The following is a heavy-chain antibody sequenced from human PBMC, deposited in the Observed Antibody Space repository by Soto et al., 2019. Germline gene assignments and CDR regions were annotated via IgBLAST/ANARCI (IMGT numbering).Heavy chain of an antibody. D-gene: IGHD2-15*01. CDR1: GFTFSSYG. CDR2: ISSSSSNI. V-gene: IGHV3-48*01. CDR3: ARGTRYCSGGSCSSYYMDV. Sequence: GGSLRLSCAASGFTFSSYGMHWVRQAPGKGLEWVSYISSSSSNIYYADSVKGRFTISRDNAKNSLYLQMNSLRAEDTAVYYCARGTRYCSGGSCSSYYMDVWGKGTTVTVSS. J-gene: IGHJ6*03.